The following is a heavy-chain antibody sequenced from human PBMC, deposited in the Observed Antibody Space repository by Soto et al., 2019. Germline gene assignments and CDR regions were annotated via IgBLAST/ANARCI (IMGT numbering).Heavy chain of an antibody. CDR3: AKNRGYYTPFYYYGMDV. J-gene: IGHJ6*02. Sequence: PGGSLRLSCAASGFTFSSYAMSWVRQAPGKGLEWVSAISGSGGSTYYADSVKGRFTISRDNSKNTLYLQMNSLRAEDTAVYYCAKNRGYYTPFYYYGMDVWGQGTTVTVSS. CDR2: ISGSGGST. D-gene: IGHD3-3*01. V-gene: IGHV3-23*01. CDR1: GFTFSSYA.